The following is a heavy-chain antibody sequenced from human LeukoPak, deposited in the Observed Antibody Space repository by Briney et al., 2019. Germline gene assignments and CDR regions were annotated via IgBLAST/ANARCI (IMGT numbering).Heavy chain of an antibody. D-gene: IGHD6-6*01. CDR2: INHSGST. CDR3: AREPGLTIAARPFDY. Sequence: PSETLSLTCGVYGSSFSGYYWSWIRQPPGKGLEWIGEINHSGSTNYNASLKSRVPISVDTTPKQFSLKLSSVPAADSAMYYFAREPGLTIAARPFDYCGQGALVTVSS. V-gene: IGHV4-34*01. CDR1: GSSFSGYY. J-gene: IGHJ4*02.